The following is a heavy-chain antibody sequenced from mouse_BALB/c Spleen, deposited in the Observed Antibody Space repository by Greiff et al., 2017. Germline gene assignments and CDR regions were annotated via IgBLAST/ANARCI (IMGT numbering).Heavy chain of an antibody. CDR2: ISCYNGAT. CDR1: GYSFTGYY. J-gene: IGHJ2*01. CDR3: ARSYGNYGPFNY. V-gene: IGHV1S34*01. D-gene: IGHD2-1*01. Sequence: LVKPGASVKISCKASGYSFTGYYMHWVKQSPGKSLEWLGYISCYNGATSYNQKFKGKATFTVDPSSSTAYMQFHRLTSEDSAVYYCARSYGNYGPFNYWGQGTTLTVSS.